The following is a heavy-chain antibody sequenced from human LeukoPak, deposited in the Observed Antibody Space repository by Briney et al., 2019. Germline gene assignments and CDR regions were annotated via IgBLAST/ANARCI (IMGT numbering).Heavy chain of an antibody. D-gene: IGHD2-21*01. J-gene: IGHJ5*02. CDR2: INHSGST. V-gene: IGHV4-34*01. CDR1: GGSFSGYY. CDR3: ASAYCDTGICYTGSFDP. Sequence: SETLSLTCAVCGGSFSGYYWSWIRQPPGKGLEWIGEINHSGSTNYNPSLKSRVTISVDTSKNQFSLKLRSVTAADTAVYYCASAYCDTGICYTGSFDPWGQGTLVTVSS.